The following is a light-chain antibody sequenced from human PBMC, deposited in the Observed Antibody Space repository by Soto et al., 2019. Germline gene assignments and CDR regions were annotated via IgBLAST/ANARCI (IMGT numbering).Light chain of an antibody. CDR1: QSVSSNY. V-gene: IGKV3-20*01. CDR3: QQYGSSPPWT. CDR2: GAS. Sequence: EIVLTQSPGTLSLSPGERATLSCRASQSVSSNYLVWYQQRPGQAPRLLIHGASSRATGIPDRFSGSGSGTDFTLTISRLEPEGFAVYYCQQYGSSPPWTFGQGTKVEIK. J-gene: IGKJ1*01.